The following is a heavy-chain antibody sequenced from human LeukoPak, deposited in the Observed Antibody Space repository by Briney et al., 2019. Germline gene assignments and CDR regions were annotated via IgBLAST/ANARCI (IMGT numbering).Heavy chain of an antibody. D-gene: IGHD3-9*01. J-gene: IGHJ4*02. Sequence: AAVKVSFKVSGYSLIEVAMHWVRQAPGKGLEWLGSFDPEDGEDGETHYAQKFQGRVTMTEDASTDTAYMELISLSSEDTALYYCAMTDRYAGRPFDYWGQGTLVTVSS. V-gene: IGHV1-24*01. CDR1: GYSLIEVA. CDR2: FDPEDGEDGET. CDR3: AMTDRYAGRPFDY.